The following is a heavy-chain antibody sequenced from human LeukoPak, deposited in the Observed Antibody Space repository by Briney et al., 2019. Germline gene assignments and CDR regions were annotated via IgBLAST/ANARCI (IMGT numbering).Heavy chain of an antibody. D-gene: IGHD3-22*01. CDR1: GFTFDDYG. Sequence: GGSLRLSCAASGFTFDDYGMSWVRQAPGKGLEWVSGINWNGGSTGYADSVKGRFTISRDNAKNSLYLQMNSLRAEDTALYYCARGGGYYDSSRPEPHVGHWGQGTLVTVSS. J-gene: IGHJ4*02. CDR2: INWNGGST. V-gene: IGHV3-20*04. CDR3: ARGGGYYDSSRPEPHVGH.